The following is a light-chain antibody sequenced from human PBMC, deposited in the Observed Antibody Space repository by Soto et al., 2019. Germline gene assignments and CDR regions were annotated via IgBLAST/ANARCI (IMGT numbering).Light chain of an antibody. J-gene: IGKJ5*01. CDR3: QQYDNWPPIT. Sequence: EVVMTQSPATLSVSPGERATLSCSASQSVSSNLAWYQQKHGQVPRLLIYGASTRATGIPARFSGSGSGTEFTLTISSLQSEDFAVYYCQQYDNWPPITFGQGTRLEIK. CDR2: GAS. V-gene: IGKV3-15*01. CDR1: QSVSSN.